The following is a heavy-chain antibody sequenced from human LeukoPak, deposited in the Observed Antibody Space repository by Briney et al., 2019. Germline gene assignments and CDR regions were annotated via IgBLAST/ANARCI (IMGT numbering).Heavy chain of an antibody. CDR2: ISSDRTTI. CDR3: AGQKGIDY. Sequence: PGGSLRLSCAASGFTFSSYTMSWVRQAPGKGLEWVSSISSDRTTIFYADSVKGRFTISRDNAQNSLYLQMNSLRDEDTAVYYCAGQKGIDYWGQGTLVVVSS. CDR1: GFTFSSYT. J-gene: IGHJ4*02. V-gene: IGHV3-48*02. D-gene: IGHD2/OR15-2a*01.